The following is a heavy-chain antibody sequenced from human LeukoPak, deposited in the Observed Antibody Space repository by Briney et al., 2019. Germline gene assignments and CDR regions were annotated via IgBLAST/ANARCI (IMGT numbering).Heavy chain of an antibody. V-gene: IGHV1-46*01. CDR1: GYTFTSYY. Sequence: ASVKVSCKAPGYTFTSYYMHWVRQAPGQGLEWMGIINPSGGSTSYAQKFQGRVTMTRDTSTSTVYMELSSLRSEDTAVYYCARGGPIVVVTAKVDAFDIWGQGTMVTVSS. CDR2: INPSGGST. D-gene: IGHD2-21*02. CDR3: ARGGPIVVVTAKVDAFDI. J-gene: IGHJ3*02.